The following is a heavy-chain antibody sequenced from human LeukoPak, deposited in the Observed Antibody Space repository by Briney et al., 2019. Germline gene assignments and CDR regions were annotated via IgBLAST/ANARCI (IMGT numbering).Heavy chain of an antibody. J-gene: IGHJ4*02. V-gene: IGHV3-43*02. CDR1: GFTFDDYA. CDR3: AKDMAAKGIAVAGSDY. Sequence: GGSLRLSCAASGFTFDDYAMHWVRQAPGKGLAWVSLISGDGGSTYYADSVKGRFTISRDNSKNSLYLQMNSLRTEDTALYYCAKDMAAKGIAVAGSDYWGQGTLVTVSS. D-gene: IGHD6-19*01. CDR2: ISGDGGST.